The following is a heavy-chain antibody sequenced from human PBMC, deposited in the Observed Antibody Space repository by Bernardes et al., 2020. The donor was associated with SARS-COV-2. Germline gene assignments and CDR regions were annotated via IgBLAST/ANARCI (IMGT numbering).Heavy chain of an antibody. Sequence: ASVKVSCNASGYSFTDYYLHWVRQAPGPGLEWMGWINPYSGGTNYAQKFHGRVTMTRDTSISTAYMELSRLRSDDAAVYYCARVRGSYGHPPDYWGQGTLVTVSS. CDR2: INPYSGGT. CDR3: ARVRGSYGHPPDY. CDR1: GYSFTDYY. J-gene: IGHJ4*02. V-gene: IGHV1-2*02. D-gene: IGHD5-18*01.